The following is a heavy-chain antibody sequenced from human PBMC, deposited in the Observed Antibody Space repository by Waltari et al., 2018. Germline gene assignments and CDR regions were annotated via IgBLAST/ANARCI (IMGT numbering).Heavy chain of an antibody. CDR2: INHSGST. CDR3: ARGVAAETHYYSYMDV. J-gene: IGHJ6*03. D-gene: IGHD6-13*01. CDR1: GGSFSGYY. V-gene: IGHV4-34*01. Sequence: QVQLQQWGAGLLKPSEALSLTCAVSGGSFSGYYWSWIRQPPGKGLEWIGEINHSGSTNYNPSLKSRVTISVGTPKNQFSLKLSSVTAADTAVYYCARGVAAETHYYSYMDVWGKGTTVTVSS.